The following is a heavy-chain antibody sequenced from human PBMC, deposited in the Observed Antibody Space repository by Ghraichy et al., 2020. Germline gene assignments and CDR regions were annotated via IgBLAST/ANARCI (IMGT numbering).Heavy chain of an antibody. Sequence: ASVKVSCKASGYTFTSYDINWVRQATGQGLEWMGWMNPNSGNTGYAQKFQGRVTMTRDTSISTAYMELSRLRSDDTAVYYCARSQVVVTEYFDYWGQGTLVTVSS. D-gene: IGHD2-21*02. CDR2: MNPNSGNT. J-gene: IGHJ4*02. V-gene: IGHV1-8*02. CDR3: ARSQVVVTEYFDY. CDR1: GYTFTSYD.